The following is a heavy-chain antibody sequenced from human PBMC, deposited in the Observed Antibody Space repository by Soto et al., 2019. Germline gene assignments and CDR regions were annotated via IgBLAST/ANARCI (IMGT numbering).Heavy chain of an antibody. CDR3: ARVRVGGDYYYYYGMDV. J-gene: IGHJ6*02. V-gene: IGHV1-2*04. Sequence: ASVKVSCKASGYTFTGYYMHWVRQAPGQGLEWMGWINPNSGGTNYAQKFQGWVTMTRDTSISTAYMELSRLRSDDTAVYYCARVRVGGDYYYYYGMDVWGQGTTVTVSS. D-gene: IGHD2-15*01. CDR1: GYTFTGYY. CDR2: INPNSGGT.